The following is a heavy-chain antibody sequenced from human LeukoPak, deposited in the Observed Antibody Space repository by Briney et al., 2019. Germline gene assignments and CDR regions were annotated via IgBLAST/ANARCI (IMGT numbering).Heavy chain of an antibody. CDR3: ASAPYSGSYYQRNYFDY. J-gene: IGHJ4*02. D-gene: IGHD1-26*01. V-gene: IGHV3-64*01. CDR2: ISSNGGST. CDR1: GFTFSSYA. Sequence: GGSLRLSCAASGFTFSSYAMHWVRQAPGKGLEYVSAISSNGGSTYYANSVKGRFTISRDNSKTTLYLKMGSLRAEDMAVYYCASAPYSGSYYQRNYFDYWGQGTLVTVSS.